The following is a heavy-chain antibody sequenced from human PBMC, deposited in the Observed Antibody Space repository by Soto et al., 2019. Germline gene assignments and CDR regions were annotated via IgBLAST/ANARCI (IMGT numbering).Heavy chain of an antibody. D-gene: IGHD2-21*02. J-gene: IGHJ6*02. V-gene: IGHV3-30*18. Sequence: QVQLVESGGGVVQPGRSLRLSCAACGFTFSSYGMHWVRQAPGKGLEWVAVISYDGSNKYYADSVKGRFTISRDNSKNTLYLQMNSLRAEDTAVYYCAKDNCGGDCYPYYYYGMDVWGQGTTVTVSS. CDR2: ISYDGSNK. CDR1: GFTFSSYG. CDR3: AKDNCGGDCYPYYYYGMDV.